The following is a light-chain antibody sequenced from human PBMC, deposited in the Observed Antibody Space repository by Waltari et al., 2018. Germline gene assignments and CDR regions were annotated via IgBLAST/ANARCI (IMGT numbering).Light chain of an antibody. CDR2: EVA. CDR3: SSYAGNKNV. CDR1: SSDVGGYDY. J-gene: IGLJ1*01. V-gene: IGLV2-8*01. Sequence: QSALTQPPSASGFPGQSVTISCTGTSSDVGGYDYVSWYQQYPGKAPKLVIYEVAKRPSWVPDRFSGSKSGNTASLTVSGLQGEDEAEYYCSSYAGNKNVFGTGTKVTVL.